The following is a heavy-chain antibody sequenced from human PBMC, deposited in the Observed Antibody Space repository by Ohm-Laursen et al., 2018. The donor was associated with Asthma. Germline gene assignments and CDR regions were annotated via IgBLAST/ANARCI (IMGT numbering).Heavy chain of an antibody. J-gene: IGHJ1*01. CDR3: ARIGPEWELPGREYSLHH. V-gene: IGHV3-48*04. CDR1: GFTFSSYS. Sequence: SLRLSCAASGFTFSSYSMNWVRQAPGKGLEWLSYISSDITTIYYADSVKGRFTTSRDNAKNLVYLQMDSLRAEDTALYYCARIGPEWELPGREYSLHHWGEGTLVTVSS. D-gene: IGHD1-26*01. CDR2: ISSDITTI.